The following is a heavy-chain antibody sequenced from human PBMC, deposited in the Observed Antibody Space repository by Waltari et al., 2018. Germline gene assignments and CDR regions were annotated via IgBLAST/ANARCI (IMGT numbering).Heavy chain of an antibody. D-gene: IGHD3-10*01. CDR1: GFTFSSYG. CDR3: AKEDGSGSYF. Sequence: QVQLVESGGGVVQPGRSLRLSCAASGFTFSSYGMHWVRQAPGKGLGWGAVIWYDGSNKYYADSVKGRFTISRDNSKNTLYLQMNSLRAEDTAVYYCAKEDGSGSYFWGQGTLVTVSS. V-gene: IGHV3-33*06. CDR2: IWYDGSNK. J-gene: IGHJ4*02.